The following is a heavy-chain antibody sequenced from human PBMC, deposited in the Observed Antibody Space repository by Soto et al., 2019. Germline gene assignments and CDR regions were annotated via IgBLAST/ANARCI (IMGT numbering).Heavy chain of an antibody. J-gene: IGHJ4*02. V-gene: IGHV4-31*03. CDR1: GGSISSGGYY. Sequence: PSETLSLTCTVSGGSISSGGYYWSWIRQHAGKGLEWIGYIYYSGSTNYNPSLKSRVTISIDTSKNQFSLKLSSVTAADTAVYYCARYPRLDCWGQGTLVTVSS. CDR3: ARYPRLDC. CDR2: IYYSGST.